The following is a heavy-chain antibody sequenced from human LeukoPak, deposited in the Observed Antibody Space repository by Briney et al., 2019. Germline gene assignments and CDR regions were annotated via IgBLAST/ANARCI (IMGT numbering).Heavy chain of an antibody. CDR1: GFTFSNAW. D-gene: IGHD1-26*01. Sequence: TGGSLRLSCAASGFTFSNAWMSWVRQAPGKGLEWVGRIKSKTDGGTTDYAAPVKGRFTISRDDSKNTLYLQMNSLRVEDTGVYYCASWGEGALDNWGQGTLVTVSS. CDR2: IKSKTDGGTT. J-gene: IGHJ4*02. CDR3: ASWGEGALDN. V-gene: IGHV3-15*01.